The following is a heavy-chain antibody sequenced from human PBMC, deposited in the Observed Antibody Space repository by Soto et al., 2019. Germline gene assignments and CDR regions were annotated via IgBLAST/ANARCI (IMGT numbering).Heavy chain of an antibody. J-gene: IGHJ4*02. D-gene: IGHD6-6*01. V-gene: IGHV3-30-3*01. CDR1: GFTFISYA. Sequence: PGGSLRLSCAASGFTFISYAMHWFRQAPGKGLEWVAVISYDGSNKYYADSVKGRFTISRDNSKNTLYLQMNSLRAEDTAVYYCARDRPYAFDYWGQGTLVTVSS. CDR2: ISYDGSNK. CDR3: ARDRPYAFDY.